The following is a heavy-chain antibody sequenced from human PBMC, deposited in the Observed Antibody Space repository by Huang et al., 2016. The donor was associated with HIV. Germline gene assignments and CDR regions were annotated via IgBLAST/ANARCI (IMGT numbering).Heavy chain of an antibody. V-gene: IGHV3-30*04. CDR3: ARSAVPGDGDWFDP. CDR1: GFTFTNYA. J-gene: IGHJ5*02. Sequence: QVQLVESGGGLVQPGWSLRLSCAASGFTFTNYAIHWVRQAPGKVLEWVVFRSYDGRNNFYAASVKGRFTISRDNSESTLYLLMNSLRVDDTALYYCARSAVPGDGDWFDPWGQGTLVTVSS. D-gene: IGHD6-19*01. CDR2: RSYDGRNN.